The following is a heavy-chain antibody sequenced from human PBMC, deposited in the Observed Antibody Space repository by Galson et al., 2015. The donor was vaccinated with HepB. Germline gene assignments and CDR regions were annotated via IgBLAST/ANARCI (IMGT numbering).Heavy chain of an antibody. CDR2: IKQDGSEK. Sequence: SLRLSCAASGFTFSSYWMSWVRQAPGKGLEWVANIKQDGSEKYYVDSVKGRFTISRDNAKNSLYLQMNSLRAEDTAVHYCARGFYSSGSVWRYWGQGTLVTVSS. CDR1: GFTFSSYW. CDR3: ARGFYSSGSVWRY. J-gene: IGHJ4*02. D-gene: IGHD6-19*01. V-gene: IGHV3-7*04.